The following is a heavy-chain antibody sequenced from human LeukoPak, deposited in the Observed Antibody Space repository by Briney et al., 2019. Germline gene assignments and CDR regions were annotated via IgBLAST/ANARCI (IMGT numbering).Heavy chain of an antibody. J-gene: IGHJ5*02. D-gene: IGHD2-8*01. CDR3: AREVYCTNGVCYSS. CDR2: ISGSGVTT. Sequence: GGSLRLSCVASGFTFSSYAMSWVRQAPGKGLEWVSAISGSGVTTHYAGSVKGRFSISRDNSKNTLYLQMNSLRAEDTAVYYCAREVYCTNGVCYSSWGQGTLVTVSS. V-gene: IGHV3-23*01. CDR1: GFTFSSYA.